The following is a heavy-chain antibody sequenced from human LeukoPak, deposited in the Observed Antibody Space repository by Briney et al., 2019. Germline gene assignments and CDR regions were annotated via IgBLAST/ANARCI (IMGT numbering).Heavy chain of an antibody. CDR2: INSDGSRI. J-gene: IGHJ4*02. CDR3: ARDVQAGPGY. V-gene: IGHV3-74*01. Sequence: GGSLRLSCAASGCTFSSYWMHWVRQAPGKGLVWVSRINSDGSRITSADSVKGRFTISRDNATNTLHLQMNSLRAEDTAVYYCARDVQAGPGYWGQGTLVTVSS. D-gene: IGHD6-19*01. CDR1: GCTFSSYW.